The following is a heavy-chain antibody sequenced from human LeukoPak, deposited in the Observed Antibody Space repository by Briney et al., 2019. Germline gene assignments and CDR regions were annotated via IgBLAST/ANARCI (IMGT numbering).Heavy chain of an antibody. CDR1: GGSVSSGSYY. CDR2: IYYSGST. CDR3: ARDGDSGSAY. D-gene: IGHD1-26*01. Sequence: SETLSLTCTVSGGSVSSGSYYWSWIRQPPGKGLEWIGYIYYSGSTNYNPSLKCRVTISVDTSKNRFSLKLSSVTAADTAVYYCARDGDSGSAYWGQGTLVTVSS. J-gene: IGHJ4*02. V-gene: IGHV4-61*01.